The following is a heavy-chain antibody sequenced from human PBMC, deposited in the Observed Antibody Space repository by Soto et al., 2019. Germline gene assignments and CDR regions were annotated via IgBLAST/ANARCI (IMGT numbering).Heavy chain of an antibody. J-gene: IGHJ3*02. V-gene: IGHV1-69*01. CDR1: GGSVNSHA. D-gene: IGHD4-17*01. CDR2: IIPMFGTP. Sequence: QVQLEQSGADVKKAGSSVKVSCKAFGGSVNSHAISWVRQAPGQGLEWMGGIIPMFGTPTYAQKFQAGVTISAEEATSTVYLDLSSLRSEATAVYYCARSRNVAEFNDYGGNYHGFDIWGQGTMVTVSS. CDR3: ARSRNVAEFNDYGGNYHGFDI.